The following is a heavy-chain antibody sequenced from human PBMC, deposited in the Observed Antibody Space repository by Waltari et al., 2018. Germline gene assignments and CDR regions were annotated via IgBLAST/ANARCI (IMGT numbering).Heavy chain of an antibody. Sequence: QVQLVESGGGVVQPWRSLRLSCAASEFTFSSYAMHWVRQAPGKGLEWVAVISYNERNIYYVDSVKGRFIISRDNSKKMLYLQMNSLRTEDTAVYYCARDYCDRTNCHGMDVWGQGTTVTVSS. CDR3: ARDYCDRTNCHGMDV. CDR1: EFTFSSYA. J-gene: IGHJ6*02. V-gene: IGHV3-30*04. D-gene: IGHD3-22*01. CDR2: ISYNERNI.